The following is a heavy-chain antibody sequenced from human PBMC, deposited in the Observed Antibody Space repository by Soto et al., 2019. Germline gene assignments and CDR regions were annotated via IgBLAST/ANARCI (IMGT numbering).Heavy chain of an antibody. Sequence: GGSLRLSCAASGFDFSSYAMSWVRQPPGKGLEWVSGISGSGDNIYHADSVKGRFTISRDNPKNTTFLQMNRVRAEDTAVYYCAKGGRPPREPFMDVWGQGTTVTVSS. J-gene: IGHJ6*02. CDR2: ISGSGDNI. V-gene: IGHV3-23*01. D-gene: IGHD1-1*01. CDR1: GFDFSSYA. CDR3: AKGGRPPREPFMDV.